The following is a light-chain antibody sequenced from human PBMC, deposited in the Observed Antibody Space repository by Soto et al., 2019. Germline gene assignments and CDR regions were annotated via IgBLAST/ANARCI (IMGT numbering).Light chain of an antibody. V-gene: IGKV1-17*01. CDR3: VQHYSYPLT. CDR1: QDIGTD. J-gene: IGKJ4*01. Sequence: DIQMTQSPSSLSASVSYRVTITFRASQDIGTDLGWYQQKPGKAPERLIYEASVLQSGVPSRFSGSGSGTAFTLTVSSLQPEDFATYYCVQHYSYPLTFGGGTKVDIK. CDR2: EAS.